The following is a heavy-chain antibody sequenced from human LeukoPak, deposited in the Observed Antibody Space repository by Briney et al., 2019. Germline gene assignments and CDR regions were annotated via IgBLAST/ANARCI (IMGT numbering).Heavy chain of an antibody. CDR1: GYTFTSHY. CDR3: AKERGLSGSYPFDY. CDR2: INPSGGST. D-gene: IGHD1-26*01. V-gene: IGHV1-46*04. J-gene: IGHJ4*02. Sequence: ASVKVSCKASGYTFTSHYMYWVRQAPGQGLEWMGMINPSGGSTYYADSVKGRFTMSRDNSKNTLYLQMNSLRAEDTAVYYCAKERGLSGSYPFDYWGQGTLVTVSS.